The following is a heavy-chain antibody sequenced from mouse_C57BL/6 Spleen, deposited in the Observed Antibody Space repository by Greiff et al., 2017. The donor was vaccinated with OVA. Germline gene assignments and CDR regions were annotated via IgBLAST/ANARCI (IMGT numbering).Heavy chain of an antibody. CDR2: IYPRDGST. J-gene: IGHJ2*01. Sequence: VKLQESDAELVKPGASVKISCKVSGYTFTDHTIHWMKQRPEQGLEWIGYIYPRDGSTKYNEKFKGKATLTADKSSSTAYMQLNSLTSEDSAVYFCARSDYYGSSCFDYWGQGTTLTVSS. CDR1: GYTFTDHT. CDR3: ARSDYYGSSCFDY. V-gene: IGHV1-78*01. D-gene: IGHD1-1*01.